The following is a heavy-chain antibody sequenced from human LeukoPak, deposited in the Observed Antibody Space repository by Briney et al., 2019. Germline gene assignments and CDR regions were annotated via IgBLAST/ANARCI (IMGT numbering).Heavy chain of an antibody. J-gene: IGHJ4*02. V-gene: IGHV4-61*02. CDR2: IYTSGST. CDR3: ASANYDFWSGYSVY. Sequence: SETLSLTCTVSGGSISSGGYYWSWIRQPAGKGLEWIGRIYTSGSTNYNPSLKSRVTISVDTSKNQFSLKLSSVTAADTAVYYCASANYDFWSGYSVYWGQGTPVTVSS. CDR1: GGSISSGGYY. D-gene: IGHD3-3*01.